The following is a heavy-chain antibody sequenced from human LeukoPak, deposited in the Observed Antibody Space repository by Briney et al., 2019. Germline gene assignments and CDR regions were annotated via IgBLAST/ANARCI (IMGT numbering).Heavy chain of an antibody. J-gene: IGHJ4*02. Sequence: GGSLRLSCAASGFTFSSYLMSWVRQAPGKGLEWVANIKQDGSEKYYVDSVKGRFTISRDNAKNSLYLQMNSLRAEDTAVYYCARGGFEYWGQGTLVTVSS. CDR3: ARGGFEY. CDR2: IKQDGSEK. CDR1: GFTFSSYL. V-gene: IGHV3-7*01.